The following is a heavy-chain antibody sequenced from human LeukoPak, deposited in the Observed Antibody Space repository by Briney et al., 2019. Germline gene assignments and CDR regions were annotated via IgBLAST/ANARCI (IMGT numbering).Heavy chain of an antibody. D-gene: IGHD7-27*01. CDR3: ARDKLGILDYYYYGMDV. V-gene: IGHV4-34*01. J-gene: IGHJ6*02. CDR1: GVSFSGYY. Sequence: SETLSLTCAVYGVSFSGYYWSWIRQPPGKGLEWIGEINHSGSTNYNPSLKSRVTISVDTSKNQFSLKLSSVTAADTAVYYCARDKLGILDYYYYGMDVWGQGTTVTVSS. CDR2: INHSGST.